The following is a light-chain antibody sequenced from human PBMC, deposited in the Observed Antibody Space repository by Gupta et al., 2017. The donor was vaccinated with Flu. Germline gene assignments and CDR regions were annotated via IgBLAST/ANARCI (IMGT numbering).Light chain of an antibody. Sequence: QSALTQPASVSGSPGQSITISCTGTSSDVGGYNYVSWYHQHPGKAPKLMIFEVSNRPSGVSNRFSGSKSGNTASLTISGLQAEDEGDYYCASYTNSGPYVFGTGTQVTVL. CDR2: EVS. J-gene: IGLJ1*01. CDR1: SSDVGGYNY. V-gene: IGLV2-14*01. CDR3: ASYTNSGPYV.